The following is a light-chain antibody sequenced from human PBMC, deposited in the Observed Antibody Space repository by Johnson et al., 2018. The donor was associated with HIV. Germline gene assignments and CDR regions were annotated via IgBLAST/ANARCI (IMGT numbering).Light chain of an antibody. CDR2: DNN. Sequence: QSVLTQPPSVSAAPGQKVTSSCSGSSSNIGNNYVSWYQQLPGTAPKLLIYDNNKRPSRIPDRFSGSKSGTSATLGITGLQTGDEADYYCGTWDSSLNVFGTGTKVTVL. CDR1: SSNIGNNY. CDR3: GTWDSSLNV. J-gene: IGLJ1*01. V-gene: IGLV1-51*01.